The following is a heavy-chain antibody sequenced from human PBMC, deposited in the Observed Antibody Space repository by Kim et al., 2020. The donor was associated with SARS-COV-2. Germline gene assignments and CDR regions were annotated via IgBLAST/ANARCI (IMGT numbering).Heavy chain of an antibody. CDR3: ARGDWEPWYFDL. J-gene: IGHJ2*01. D-gene: IGHD1-26*01. V-gene: IGHV3-30*01. Sequence: SADSVKGRFTISRDNSKNTLYLKMNNLRAEDTAVYYCARGDWEPWYFDLWGRGTLVTVSS.